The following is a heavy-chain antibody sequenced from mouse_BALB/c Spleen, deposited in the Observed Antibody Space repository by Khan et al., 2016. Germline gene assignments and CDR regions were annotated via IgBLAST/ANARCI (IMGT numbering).Heavy chain of an antibody. J-gene: IGHJ2*01. D-gene: IGHD1-3*01. CDR1: GYTFTIYT. CDR2: INPSSGYT. V-gene: IGHV1-4*01. Sequence: QVQLQQSGAELARPGASVKMSCKASGYTFTIYTMHWVKQRPGQGLEWIGYINPSSGYTNYNQKFKDKATLTADKSSSTAYMQLSSLTSEDSAVYYCSRSKIMGDNYFFAYWGQGTTLTVSS. CDR3: SRSKIMGDNYFFAY.